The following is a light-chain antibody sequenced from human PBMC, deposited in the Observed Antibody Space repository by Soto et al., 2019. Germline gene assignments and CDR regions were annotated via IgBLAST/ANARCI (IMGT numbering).Light chain of an antibody. CDR1: SSDVGGYKY. J-gene: IGLJ3*02. CDR3: SSYTSSATLV. V-gene: IGLV2-14*01. CDR2: EVS. Sequence: QSALPQPASVSGSPGQAITISCTGTSSDVGGYKYVSWYQQHPGKAPKLIIHEVSSLPAGVSSRFSGSKSGNTASLTISGLQAEDEADYYCSSYTSSATLVFGVGTKLTVL.